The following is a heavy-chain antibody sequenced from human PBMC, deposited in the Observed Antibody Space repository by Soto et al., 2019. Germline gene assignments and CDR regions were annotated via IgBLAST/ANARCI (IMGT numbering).Heavy chain of an antibody. J-gene: IGHJ4*02. CDR1: GFTFNSAW. CDR2: IKSWTDGGRV. D-gene: IGHD3-3*01. V-gene: IGHV3-15*02. Sequence: EVPLVESGGALVKPGESLTLSCAASGFTFNSAWMTWVRQAPGKGLEWVGRIKSWTDGGRVDTAAPVKGRFTISRDDSKNPFYPQMNRLKSEGTALHYFYTWPREKFLSSCRFYGERGYWGQGTLGNGSS. CDR3: YTWPREKFLSSCRFYGERGY.